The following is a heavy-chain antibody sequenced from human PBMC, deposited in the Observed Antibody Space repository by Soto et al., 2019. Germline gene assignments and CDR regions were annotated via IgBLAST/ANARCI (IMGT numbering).Heavy chain of an antibody. V-gene: IGHV4-30-4*01. CDR2: IYYSGST. Sequence: QVQLQESGPGLVKPSQTLSLTCTVSGGSISSGDYYWSWIRQPPGKGLEWIGYIYYSGSTYYNPSLKSRVTISVDTSKNQFSLKLSSVTAADTAVYYCAREGMAVAGTGWFDPWGQGTLVTVSS. CDR3: AREGMAVAGTGWFDP. D-gene: IGHD6-19*01. J-gene: IGHJ5*02. CDR1: GGSISSGDYY.